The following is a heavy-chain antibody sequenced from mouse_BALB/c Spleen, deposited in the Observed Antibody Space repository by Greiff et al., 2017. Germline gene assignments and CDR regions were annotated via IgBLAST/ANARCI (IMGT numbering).Heavy chain of an antibody. CDR3: ASNGPAWFAY. CDR1: GFSLTSYG. V-gene: IGHV2-9*02. J-gene: IGHJ3*01. CDR2: IWAGGST. Sequence: VQGVESGPGLVAPSQSLSITCTVSGFSLTSYGVHWVRQPPGKGLEWLGVIWAGGSTNYNSALMSRLSISKDNSKSQVFLKMNSLQTDDTAMYYCASNGPAWFAYWGQGTLVTVSA. D-gene: IGHD1-1*01.